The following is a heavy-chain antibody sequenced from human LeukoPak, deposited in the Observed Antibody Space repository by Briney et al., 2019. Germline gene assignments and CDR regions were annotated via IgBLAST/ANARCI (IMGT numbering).Heavy chain of an antibody. D-gene: IGHD3-16*02. J-gene: IGHJ4*02. CDR1: GYTFTSYG. Sequence: ASVKVSCKASGYTFTSYGISWVRQAPGQGLEWMGWISAYNGNTNYAQNLQGRVTMTTDTSTSTAYMELRSLRSDDTAVYYCARSSNEPCVWGTYLLYYFDYWGQGTLVTVSS. CDR3: ARSSNEPCVWGTYLLYYFDY. V-gene: IGHV1-18*01. CDR2: ISAYNGNT.